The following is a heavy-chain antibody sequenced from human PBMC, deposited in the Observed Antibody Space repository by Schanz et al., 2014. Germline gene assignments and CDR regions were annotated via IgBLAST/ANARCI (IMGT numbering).Heavy chain of an antibody. D-gene: IGHD4-17*01. V-gene: IGHV1-69*04. J-gene: IGHJ4*02. CDR2: IIPPLRQT. Sequence: QVQLVQSGAEVKKPGSSVKVSCKSSGATFNSYAFGWVRQAPGQGFEWVGSIIPPLRQTRYAQKFEERVIITAETSTTTVYMDLASLTSDDTAVYFCARIIDGDYLYWGQGTLVTVSS. CDR1: GATFNSYA. CDR3: ARIIDGDYLY.